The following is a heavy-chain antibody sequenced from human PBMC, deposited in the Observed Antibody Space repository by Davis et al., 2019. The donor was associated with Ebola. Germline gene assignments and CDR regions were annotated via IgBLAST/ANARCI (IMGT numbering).Heavy chain of an antibody. CDR2: ISWNSGSI. Sequence: PGGSLRLSCAASGFTFADYAMHWVRQAPGKGLEWVSGISWNSGSIGYADSVKGRFTISRDNAKNSLYLQMNSLRAEDTALYYCAKDQGNIVATTDFDYWGQGTLVTVSS. CDR3: AKDQGNIVATTDFDY. D-gene: IGHD5-12*01. CDR1: GFTFADYA. J-gene: IGHJ4*02. V-gene: IGHV3-9*01.